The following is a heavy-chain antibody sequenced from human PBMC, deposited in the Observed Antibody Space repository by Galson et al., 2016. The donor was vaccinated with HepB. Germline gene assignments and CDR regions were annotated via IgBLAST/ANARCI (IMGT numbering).Heavy chain of an antibody. D-gene: IGHD6-13*01. CDR1: GYPFTTYA. Sequence: SVKVSCKASGYPFTTYAIHWVRQAPGQRLEWMGWINAGSGYTKYSQKFQGRVTITRDTSASTAYLELSSLRSEDTAVYYCAGPGYSSSWYLFDYWGQGILVTVSS. V-gene: IGHV1-3*01. J-gene: IGHJ4*02. CDR2: INAGSGYT. CDR3: AGPGYSSSWYLFDY.